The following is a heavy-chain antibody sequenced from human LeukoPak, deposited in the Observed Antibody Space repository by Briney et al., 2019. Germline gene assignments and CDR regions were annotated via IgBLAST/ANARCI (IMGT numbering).Heavy chain of an antibody. CDR2: IYYSGST. V-gene: IGHV4-30-4*01. D-gene: IGHD3-22*01. Sequence: SETLSLTCTVSGGSISSGDYYWSWIRQPPGKGLEWIGYIYYSGSTYYNPSLKSRVTISVDTSKNQFSLKLSSVTAADTAVYYCARGVVVIRGVVDYWGQGTLVTVSS. J-gene: IGHJ4*02. CDR1: GGSISSGDYY. CDR3: ARGVVVIRGVVDY.